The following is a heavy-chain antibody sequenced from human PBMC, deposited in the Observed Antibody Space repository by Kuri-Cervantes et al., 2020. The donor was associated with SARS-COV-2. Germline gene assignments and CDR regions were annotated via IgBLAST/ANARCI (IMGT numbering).Heavy chain of an antibody. J-gene: IGHJ5*02. D-gene: IGHD2-2*01. CDR2: IYYSGTT. CDR1: GGSLSPYY. V-gene: IGHV4-59*08. Sequence: GSLRLSCSVSGGSLSPYYWSWIRQPPGTGLEYIGYIYYSGTTNCNPSLKSRVTISVDTSKNQFSLKLSSVAAADTAVYYCARRICSSTSCYYYNCFDPWGQGTLVTVSS. CDR3: ARRICSSTSCYYYNCFDP.